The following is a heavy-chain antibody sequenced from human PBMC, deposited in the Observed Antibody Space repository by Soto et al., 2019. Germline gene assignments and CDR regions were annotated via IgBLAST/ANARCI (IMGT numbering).Heavy chain of an antibody. D-gene: IGHD6-19*01. J-gene: IGHJ4*02. CDR1: GGSFSGYY. V-gene: IGHV4-34*01. CDR3: AGIAVAGRPPLPYYFDY. CDR2: INHSGST. Sequence: NPSETLSLTCAVYGGSFSGYYWSWIRQPPGKGLEWIGEINHSGSTNYNPSLKSRVTISVDTSKNQFSLKLSSVTAADTAVYYCAGIAVAGRPPLPYYFDYWGQGTLGTVSS.